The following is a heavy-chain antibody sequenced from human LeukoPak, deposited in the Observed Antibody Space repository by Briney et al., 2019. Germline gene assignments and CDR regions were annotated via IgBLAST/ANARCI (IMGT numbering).Heavy chain of an antibody. J-gene: IGHJ4*02. CDR3: ARLYGSGSYYKYVY. Sequence: SETLSLTCTVSGDSMCTSNYYWGWIRQPPGKGLEWIGSIYYSGNTYYNPSLKSRVTISVDTSKNQFSLKLRSVTAADTAVYYCARLYGSGSYYKYVYWGQGTLVSVSS. D-gene: IGHD3-10*01. V-gene: IGHV4-39*01. CDR1: GDSMCTSNYY. CDR2: IYYSGNT.